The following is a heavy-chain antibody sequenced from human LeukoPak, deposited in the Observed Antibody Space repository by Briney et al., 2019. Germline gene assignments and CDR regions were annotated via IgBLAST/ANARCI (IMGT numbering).Heavy chain of an antibody. CDR1: GGSISSYY. CDR2: IYYSGST. V-gene: IGHV4-59*12. CDR3: AREVNYYFDY. J-gene: IGHJ4*02. Sequence: KASETLSLTCTVSGGSISSYYWSWIRQPPGKGLEWIGYIYYSGSTNYNPSLKSRVTISVDTSKNQFSLKLSSVTAADTAVYNCAREVNYYFDYLGQGTLVTVSS. D-gene: IGHD1-7*01.